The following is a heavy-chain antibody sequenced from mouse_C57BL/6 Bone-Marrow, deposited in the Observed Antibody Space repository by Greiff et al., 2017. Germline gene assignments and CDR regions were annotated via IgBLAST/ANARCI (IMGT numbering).Heavy chain of an antibody. V-gene: IGHV5-6*02. CDR3: ARLFQVAY. CDR2: ISSGGSYT. CDR1: GFTFSSYG. Sequence: EVMLVESGGDLVTPGGSLKLSCAVSGFTFSSYGMSWVRQTPDKRLEWVATISSGGSYTYYPDSVKGRFTISRDNAKNILYLQMSSLKSEDTAMYFCARLFQVAYWGQGTLVTVSA. J-gene: IGHJ3*01.